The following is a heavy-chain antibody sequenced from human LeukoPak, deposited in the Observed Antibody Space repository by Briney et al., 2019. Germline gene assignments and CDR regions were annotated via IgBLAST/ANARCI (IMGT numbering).Heavy chain of an antibody. Sequence: GASVKVSCKASGYTFSSYSISWVRQAPGQGLEWMGWISGYSRNTYYGQKFQGRMSLTTDASMNTAYMELRRLRSDDTAVYYCTRDASVFEVEPTSGVFDFWGQGTLVTVSS. J-gene: IGHJ4*02. CDR3: TRDASVFEVEPTSGVFDF. V-gene: IGHV1-18*01. CDR1: GYTFSSYS. D-gene: IGHD1-26*01. CDR2: ISGYSRNT.